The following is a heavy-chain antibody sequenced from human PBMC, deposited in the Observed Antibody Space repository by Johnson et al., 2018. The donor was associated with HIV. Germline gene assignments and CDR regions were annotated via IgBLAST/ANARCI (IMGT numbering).Heavy chain of an antibody. CDR3: AKDRSMDDAFDI. D-gene: IGHD1-26*01. V-gene: IGHV3-64*01. CDR2: VSSTGGKP. Sequence: VQLVESGGGLVQPGGSLRLSCPDSGFTFSTSAMHWVRQAPGKGLEYVSGVSSTGGKPSYATSVKGRFTISRDNSKNTLYLQMGSLRTEDMAVYHCAKDRSMDDAFDIWGRGTRVTVSS. CDR1: GFTFSTSA. J-gene: IGHJ3*02.